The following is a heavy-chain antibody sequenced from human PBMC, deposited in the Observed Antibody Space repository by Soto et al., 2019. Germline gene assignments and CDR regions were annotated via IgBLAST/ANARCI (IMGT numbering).Heavy chain of an antibody. Sequence: EVQVVQSGAVVKKPGGSLKISCKTSGFTFSTSAIGWLRQMPGKGLEWMGIINPADSEATYSPSFQGQVTFSADKSISTAYLHWSSLKASDTAIYYCAPYYNYWNTWGQGTLVTVSS. CDR2: INPADSEA. D-gene: IGHD3-3*01. CDR3: APYYNYWNT. J-gene: IGHJ4*02. V-gene: IGHV5-51*01. CDR1: GFTFSTSA.